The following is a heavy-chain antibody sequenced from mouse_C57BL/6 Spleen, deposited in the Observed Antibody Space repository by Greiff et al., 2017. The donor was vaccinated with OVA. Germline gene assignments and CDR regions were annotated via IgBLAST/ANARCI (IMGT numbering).Heavy chain of an antibody. D-gene: IGHD1-1*01. J-gene: IGHJ1*03. CDR2: INPYNGDT. V-gene: IGHV1-20*01. CDR3: ARYYGRSYGYFDV. CDR1: GYSFTGYF. Sequence: EVQLVESGPELVKPGDSVKISCKASGYSFTGYFMNWVMQSHGKSLEWIGRINPYNGDTFYNQKFKGKATLTVDKSSSTAHMELRSLTSEDSAVYYCARYYGRSYGYFDVWDTVTTVTVSS.